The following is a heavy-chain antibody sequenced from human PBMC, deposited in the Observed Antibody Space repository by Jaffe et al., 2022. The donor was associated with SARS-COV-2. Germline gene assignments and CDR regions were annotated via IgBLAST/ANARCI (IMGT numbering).Heavy chain of an antibody. V-gene: IGHV3-48*02. Sequence: EVQLVESGGGLVQPGGSLRLSCAASGFTFSSYSMNWVRQAPGKGLEWVSYISSSSGIIHYADSVKGRFTISRDNAKNSLYLQMNSLRDEDTAVYYCARVIVGATTYGYFDYWGQGTLVTVSS. J-gene: IGHJ4*02. CDR2: ISSSSGII. CDR1: GFTFSSYS. D-gene: IGHD1-26*01. CDR3: ARVIVGATTYGYFDY.